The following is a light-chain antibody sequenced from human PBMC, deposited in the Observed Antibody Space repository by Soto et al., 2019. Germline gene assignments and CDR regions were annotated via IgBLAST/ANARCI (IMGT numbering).Light chain of an antibody. CDR1: QSVSSHY. J-gene: IGKJ5*01. CDR3: QHFSNSPSIT. V-gene: IGKV3-20*01. Sequence: EIVLAQSPGTLSLSPGESASLSCRASQSVSSHYLAWYQQKPGQAPRLLIYAASSRATGIPVRFSGSGSGTDFTLTISRLEPEDFAVYYCQHFSNSPSITFGQGTRLEI. CDR2: AAS.